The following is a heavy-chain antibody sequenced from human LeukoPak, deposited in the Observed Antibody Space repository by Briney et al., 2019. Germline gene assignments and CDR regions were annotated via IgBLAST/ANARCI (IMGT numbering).Heavy chain of an antibody. CDR3: ARGKIGSAAAFDY. D-gene: IGHD6-13*01. CDR1: GGTFSSYT. CDR2: IIPILGIA. V-gene: IGHV1-69*02. J-gene: IGHJ4*02. Sequence: GASVKVSCKASGGTFSSYTISWVRQAPGQGLEWMGRIIPILGIANYAQKFQGGVTITADKFTSTAYMELSSLRSEDTAVYYCARGKIGSAAAFDYWGQGTLVTVSS.